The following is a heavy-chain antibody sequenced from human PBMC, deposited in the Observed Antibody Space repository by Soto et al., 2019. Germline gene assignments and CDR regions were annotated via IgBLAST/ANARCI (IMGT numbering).Heavy chain of an antibody. CDR1: GFTFTSSA. J-gene: IGHJ6*02. D-gene: IGHD3-22*01. V-gene: IGHV1-58*01. Sequence: GASVKVSCKASGFTFTSSAVQWVRQARGQRLEWIGWIVVGSGNTNYAQKFQERVTITRDMSTSTAYMELSSLRSEDTAVYYCAAASGDYYDSSGYRVKEYYYYGMDVRGQGTTVTVSS. CDR3: AAASGDYYDSSGYRVKEYYYYGMDV. CDR2: IVVGSGNT.